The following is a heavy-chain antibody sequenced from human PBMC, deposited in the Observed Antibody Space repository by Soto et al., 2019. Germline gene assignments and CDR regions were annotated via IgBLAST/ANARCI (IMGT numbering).Heavy chain of an antibody. V-gene: IGHV1-46*01. CDR2: INPSNGTT. J-gene: IGHJ4*02. CDR3: ARGVYDSSGYYPHPFDY. Sequence: ASVKVSCKASGYTLTSRYMHWVRQAPGQGLEWMGMINPSNGTTTYAQKFQGRVSMTTDKSTSTAYMELRSLRSDDTAVYYCARGVYDSSGYYPHPFDYWGQGTLVTVSS. CDR1: GYTLTSRY. D-gene: IGHD3-22*01.